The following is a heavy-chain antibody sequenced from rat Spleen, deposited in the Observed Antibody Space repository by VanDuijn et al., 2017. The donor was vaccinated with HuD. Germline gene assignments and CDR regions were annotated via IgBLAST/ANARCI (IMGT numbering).Heavy chain of an antibody. CDR3: ARLGIAAIGNWFTY. Sequence: EVKLVESGGALVQPGRPLKISCADSELNFSDYDMAWVRQTLAKGLEWIASISTGGTNTYYRYSVKGRFTISRDDAKNTQYLQMDSLRSEETATHYCARLGIAAIGNWFTYWGQGTLVTVSS. V-gene: IGHV5S13*01. CDR1: ELNFSDYD. J-gene: IGHJ3*01. CDR2: ISTGGTNT. D-gene: IGHD1-2*01.